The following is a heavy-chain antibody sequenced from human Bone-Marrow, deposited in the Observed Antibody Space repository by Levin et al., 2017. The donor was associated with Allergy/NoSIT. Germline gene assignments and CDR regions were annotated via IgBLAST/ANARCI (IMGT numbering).Heavy chain of an antibody. D-gene: IGHD3-10*01. CDR2: ISDSGGST. V-gene: IGHV3-23*01. J-gene: IGHJ4*02. CDR1: GFTFHSYA. CDR3: AKDGGSDNYYRVAYYFDY. Sequence: PGGSLRLSCAASGFTFHSYAMSWVRQAPGKGLEWVSTISDSGGSTHYADSVKGRFTISRDNSKNTLYLQMNSLRAEDTAVYYCAKDGGSDNYYRVAYYFDYWGQGTLVTVSS.